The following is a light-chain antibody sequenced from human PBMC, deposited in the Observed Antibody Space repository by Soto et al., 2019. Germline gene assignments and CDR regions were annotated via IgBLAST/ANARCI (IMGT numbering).Light chain of an antibody. J-gene: IGKJ1*01. CDR2: GAS. CDR1: QSVSSK. V-gene: IGKV3-20*01. CDR3: QQYSMAPLT. Sequence: DIVRTQSPETLSVSPGERATLSCRASQSVSSKLAWYQQKAGQAPRLVIFGASSRATGIPDRFSASGSGTDFTLTISRLEPEDFAVYYCQQYSMAPLTFGQGTKVDI.